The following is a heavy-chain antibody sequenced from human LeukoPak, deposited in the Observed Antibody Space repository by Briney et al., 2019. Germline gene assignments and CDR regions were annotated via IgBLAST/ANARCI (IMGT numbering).Heavy chain of an antibody. V-gene: IGHV3-7*01. J-gene: IGHJ4*02. CDR2: INQDGRDK. D-gene: IGHD3-10*01. CDR3: VISLGWSGTRDY. CDR1: EFIFGAYW. Sequence: GASLRLSCAASEFIFGAYWMTWVRQDPGKGLEWVANINQDGRDKYYVDSVKGRLTISRDNAKKSLFLQMNSLTAEDTALYYCVISLGWSGTRDYWGQGTPVTVSS.